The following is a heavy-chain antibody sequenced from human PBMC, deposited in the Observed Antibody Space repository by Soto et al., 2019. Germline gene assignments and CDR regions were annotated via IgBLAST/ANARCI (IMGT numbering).Heavy chain of an antibody. CDR2: ISGSGGST. V-gene: IGHV3-23*01. J-gene: IGHJ5*01. D-gene: IGHD2-21*02. Sequence: GGSLRLSCAASGFTFSSYAMSWVRQAPGKGLEWVSAISGSGGSTYYADSVKGRFTISRDNSQAYLDLKSLRVEDSATYYCAKTETMVVVTVQPRWFDSWGRGTLVTVSS. CDR1: GFTFSSYA. CDR3: AKTETMVVVTVQPRWFDS.